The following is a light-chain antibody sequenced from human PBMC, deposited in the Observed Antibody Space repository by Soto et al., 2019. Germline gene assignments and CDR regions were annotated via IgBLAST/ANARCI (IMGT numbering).Light chain of an antibody. CDR1: QSVLFSSNNKNY. V-gene: IGKV4-1*01. Sequence: DIVLTQSPDSLVVSLGERATISCKSNQSVLFSSNNKNYLSWYQHKPGQPPTLLIYWASTRASGVPDRFSGSGSGTDFTLTISSLQAEDVAVYYCQQYRSLPFTFGQGTKLQIK. CDR2: WAS. CDR3: QQYRSLPFT. J-gene: IGKJ2*01.